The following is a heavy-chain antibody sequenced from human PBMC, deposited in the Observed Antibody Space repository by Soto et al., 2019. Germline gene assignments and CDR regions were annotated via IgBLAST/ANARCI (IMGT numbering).Heavy chain of an antibody. CDR2: ISYDGSNK. J-gene: IGHJ1*01. CDR3: ARARSSSWHEGFQH. D-gene: IGHD6-13*01. Sequence: QAQLLESGGGVVQPGRSLRLSCAASGFPFSRYAMHWVRQAPGKGLESVAVISYDGSNKYHADSVKGRFTISRDNSKNTLYLRMNSLRAEDTAVYYCARARSSSWHEGFQHWGQGTLVTVSS. CDR1: GFPFSRYA. V-gene: IGHV3-30-3*01.